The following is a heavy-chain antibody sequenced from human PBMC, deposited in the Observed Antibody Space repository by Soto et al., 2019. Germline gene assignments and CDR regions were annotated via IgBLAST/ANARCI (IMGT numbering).Heavy chain of an antibody. CDR3: AIAGRWGYYDSSGYYYRDAFDI. Sequence: GASVKVSCKASGYTFTSYGISWVRQAPGQGLEWMGWISAYNGNTNYAQKPQGRVTMTTDTSTSTAYMELRSLRSDDTAVYYCAIAGRWGYYDSSGYYYRDAFDIWGQGTMVTVSS. V-gene: IGHV1-18*01. CDR2: ISAYNGNT. CDR1: GYTFTSYG. J-gene: IGHJ3*02. D-gene: IGHD3-22*01.